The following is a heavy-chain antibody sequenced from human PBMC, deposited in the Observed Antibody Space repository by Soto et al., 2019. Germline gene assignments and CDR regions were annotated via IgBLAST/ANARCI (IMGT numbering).Heavy chain of an antibody. V-gene: IGHV3-7*03. Sequence: GGSLRLSCAASGFTFSNDWMTWVRQAPGKGLEWVANIKQDGSEKYHVDSVRGRFTISRDNAKDSLYLQMNSLRAEDTAVYYCAREDLLWWLDHWGQGTLVTVSS. CDR1: GFTFSNDW. J-gene: IGHJ5*02. CDR2: IKQDGSEK. CDR3: AREDLLWWLDH. D-gene: IGHD2-21*01.